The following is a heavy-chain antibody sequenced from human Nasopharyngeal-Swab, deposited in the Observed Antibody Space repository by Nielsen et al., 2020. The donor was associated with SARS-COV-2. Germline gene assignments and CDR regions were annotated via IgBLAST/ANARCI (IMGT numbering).Heavy chain of an antibody. CDR2: MNPNSGNT. Sequence: AAVKVSCKASGYTFTSYDINWVRQATGQGLEWMGWMNPNSGNTGYAQKFQGRVTMTRNTSISTAYMELSSLRSEDTAVYYCARRGYGSGSYRLDYWGQGTLVTVSS. J-gene: IGHJ4*02. V-gene: IGHV1-8*01. CDR1: GYTFTSYD. CDR3: ARRGYGSGSYRLDY. D-gene: IGHD3-10*01.